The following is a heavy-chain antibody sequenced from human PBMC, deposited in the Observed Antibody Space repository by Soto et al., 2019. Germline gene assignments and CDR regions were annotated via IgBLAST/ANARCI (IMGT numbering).Heavy chain of an antibody. CDR1: GDSISSSKW. CDR2: IDHNGIT. CDR3: PRLHRAYYYEGMDV. J-gene: IGHJ6*02. V-gene: IGHV4-4*02. Sequence: SETLSLTCAVSGDSISSSKWWTWVRQTPGKGLEWIGKIDHNGITNYNPSLESRGTMLKDNSKNQLSLKLTSVTAADSAVYYFPRLHRAYYYEGMDVWGQGATLTVSS.